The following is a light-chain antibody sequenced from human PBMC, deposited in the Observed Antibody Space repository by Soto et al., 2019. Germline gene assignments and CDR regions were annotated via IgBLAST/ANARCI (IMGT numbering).Light chain of an antibody. CDR1: QSISSY. V-gene: IGKV1-39*01. CDR3: QQYYSYPLIT. CDR2: AAS. J-gene: IGKJ5*01. Sequence: DIQMTQSPSSLSASVGDRVTITCRASQSISSYLNWYQQKPGKAPKLLIYAASTLQSGVPSRFSGSGPGTDFTLTISCLQSEDFATYYCQQYYSYPLITFGQGTRLEIK.